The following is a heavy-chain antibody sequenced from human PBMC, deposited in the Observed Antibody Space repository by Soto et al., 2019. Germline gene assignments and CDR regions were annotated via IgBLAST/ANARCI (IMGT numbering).Heavy chain of an antibody. V-gene: IGHV3-48*02. D-gene: IGHD6-19*01. CDR1: GFMFDSFA. Sequence: EVQLVESGGGLVQPGGSLRLYCVGSGFMFDSFAMNWVRQAPGKGLEWVAYINGGSDSIYYAETVKCRFTISRDNARNSLSLQMNSLSDEDTAVYYCAKSGDSAGWGIDFWGQGTLVTVSS. J-gene: IGHJ4*02. CDR3: AKSGDSAGWGIDF. CDR2: INGGSDSI.